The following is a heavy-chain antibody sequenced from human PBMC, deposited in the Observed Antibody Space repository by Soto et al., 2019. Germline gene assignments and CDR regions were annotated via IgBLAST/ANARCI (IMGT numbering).Heavy chain of an antibody. CDR2: INAGNGRT. CDR1: GYTFTTYA. V-gene: IGHV1-3*01. D-gene: IGHD2-2*02. J-gene: IGHJ4*02. CDR3: ARAGDDCSTTNCYMIDY. Sequence: ASVKVSCKASGYTFTTYAMHWVRQAPGQRLEWMGWINAGNGRTKYSQKFQGRVTITRDTSATTVYMELSSLRSEDTAVYYCARAGDDCSTTNCYMIDYWGQGTLVTVSS.